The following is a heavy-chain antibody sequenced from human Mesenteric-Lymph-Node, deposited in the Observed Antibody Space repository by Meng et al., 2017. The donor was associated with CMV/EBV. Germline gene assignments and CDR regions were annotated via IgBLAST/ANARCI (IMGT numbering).Heavy chain of an antibody. J-gene: IGHJ6*02. CDR3: VRSFWGGYQNLDV. CDR2: VRPDGSQR. Sequence: GESLKISCAASGFTFSGSWMTWVRQAPGKGLEWVANVRPDGSQRSYVDSVKGRFTISRDNAKNSLYLQMNSLRAEDTAVYYCVRSFWGGYQNLDVWGQGTTVTVSS. V-gene: IGHV3-7*01. CDR1: GFTFSGSW. D-gene: IGHD3-3*01.